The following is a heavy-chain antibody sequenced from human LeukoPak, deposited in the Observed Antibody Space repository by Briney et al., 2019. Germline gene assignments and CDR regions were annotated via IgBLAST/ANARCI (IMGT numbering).Heavy chain of an antibody. V-gene: IGHV3-23*01. CDR3: AKEGGVAAAGTGEYFDY. D-gene: IGHD6-13*01. J-gene: IGHJ4*02. Sequence: GGSLRLSCAASGFTFSCYAMNWVCQAPGKGLQWVSAISGSGGSTYYADSVKGRFTISRDNSKNTLYLQMNSLRAEDTAVYLCAKEGGVAAAGTGEYFDYWGQGTLVTVSS. CDR1: GFTFSCYA. CDR2: ISGSGGST.